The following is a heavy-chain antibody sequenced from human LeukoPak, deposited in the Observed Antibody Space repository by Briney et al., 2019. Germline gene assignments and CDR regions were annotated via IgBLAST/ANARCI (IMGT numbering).Heavy chain of an antibody. CDR1: GGSISTYY. V-gene: IGHV4-59*01. Sequence: SETLSLTCTVSGGSISTYYWNWIRQPPGKGLEWIGYIYYSGSTNYNPSLKSRVTISVDTSKNQFSLKLSSVTAADTAVYYCARDVPMYSGSHLYYYMDVWGKGATVTVSS. D-gene: IGHD1-26*01. CDR3: ARDVPMYSGSHLYYYMDV. CDR2: IYYSGST. J-gene: IGHJ6*03.